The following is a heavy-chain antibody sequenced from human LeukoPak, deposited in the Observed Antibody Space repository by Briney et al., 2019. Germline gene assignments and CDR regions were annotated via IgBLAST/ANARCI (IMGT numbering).Heavy chain of an antibody. D-gene: IGHD5-18*01. Sequence: GGSLRLSCAASGFTFSSYWMHWVRQAPGKGLLGVSRIKTDGSTTFYADSVKGRFTISRDNAKNTVYLQMNSLRVEDTAVYYCVSDTVLGYWGQGTLVTVSS. CDR1: GFTFSSYW. CDR2: IKTDGSTT. CDR3: VSDTVLGY. V-gene: IGHV3-74*01. J-gene: IGHJ4*02.